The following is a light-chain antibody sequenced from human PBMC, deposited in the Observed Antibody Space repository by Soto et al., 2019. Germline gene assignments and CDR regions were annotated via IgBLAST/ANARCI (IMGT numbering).Light chain of an antibody. CDR1: SGSIASNY. J-gene: IGLJ2*01. V-gene: IGLV6-57*03. Sequence: NFMLTQPHSVSESPGKTVTISCTRSSGSIASNYVQWYQQRPGSAPTTVIYEDNQRPSGVPDRFSGSIDSSSNSASLTISGLKTEDEADDYCQSYNSSNLHVVFGGGTKVTVL. CDR2: EDN. CDR3: QSYNSSNLHVV.